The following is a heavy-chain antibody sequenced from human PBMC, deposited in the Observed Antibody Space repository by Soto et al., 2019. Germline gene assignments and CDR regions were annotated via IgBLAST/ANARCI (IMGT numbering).Heavy chain of an antibody. CDR3: ARGRDYDFWGGGYYYYYMDV. V-gene: IGHV4-4*02. Sequence: SLTCAVSSGSISSSNWWSWVRQPPGKGLEWIGEIYHSGSTNYNPSLKSRVTISVDKSKNQFSLKLSSVTAADTAVYYCARGRDYDFWGGGYYYYYMDVWGKGTTVTVSS. CDR1: SGSISSSNW. CDR2: IYHSGST. J-gene: IGHJ6*03. D-gene: IGHD3-3*01.